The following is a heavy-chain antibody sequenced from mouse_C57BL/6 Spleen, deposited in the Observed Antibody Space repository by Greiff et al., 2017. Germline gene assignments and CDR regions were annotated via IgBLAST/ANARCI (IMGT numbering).Heavy chain of an antibody. D-gene: IGHD2-10*01. V-gene: IGHV1-5*01. CDR3: TREAYWSWFAY. CDR2: IYPGNSDT. CDR1: GYTFTSYW. J-gene: IGHJ3*01. Sequence: VQLQQSGAELMKPGASVKLSCKATGYTFTSYWMHWVKQRPGQGLEWIGAIYPGNSDTSYNQKFKGKAKLTAVTSASTAYMELSSLTNEDAAVYYCTREAYWSWFAYWGQGTLVTVSA.